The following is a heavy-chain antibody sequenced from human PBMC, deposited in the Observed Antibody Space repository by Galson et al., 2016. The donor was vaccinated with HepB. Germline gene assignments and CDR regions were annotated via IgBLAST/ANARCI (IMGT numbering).Heavy chain of an antibody. V-gene: IGHV4-4*02. Sequence: SETLSLTCTVSGGSISANWWSWVRRPPAKGLEWIGEIYHTGSTYYNPSLNSRVSISIDESKNQLSLRLTSVTAADVAVYYCARHITVSGTRGFDYWGQGILVTVSS. CDR3: ARHITVSGTRGFDY. CDR2: IYHTGST. J-gene: IGHJ4*02. D-gene: IGHD2-8*01. CDR1: GGSISANW.